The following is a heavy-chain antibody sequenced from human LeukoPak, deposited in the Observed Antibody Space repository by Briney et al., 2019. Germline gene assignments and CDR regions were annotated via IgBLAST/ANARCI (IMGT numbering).Heavy chain of an antibody. J-gene: IGHJ5*02. CDR2: ISGSGDST. D-gene: IGHD6-19*01. CDR1: GFTFSTYA. Sequence: GGSLRLSCAASGFTFSTYAVNWVRQAPGKGLEWVSTISGSGDSTYYADSVQGRFTISRNNYKNTLYLQMNSLRAEDTAVYYCANFERTVAGPYNWFDPWGQGTLVTVSS. CDR3: ANFERTVAGPYNWFDP. V-gene: IGHV3-23*01.